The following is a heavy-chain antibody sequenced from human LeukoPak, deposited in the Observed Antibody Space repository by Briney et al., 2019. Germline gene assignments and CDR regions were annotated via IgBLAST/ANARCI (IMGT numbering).Heavy chain of an antibody. CDR1: DYSISSGYY. D-gene: IGHD6-19*01. CDR3: ARGASSGWYRGWFDP. Sequence: SETLSLTCTVSDYSISSGYYRGWIRQPQGKGLEWIASIYHSGSTYYNPSLKSRVTISVDTSKNQFSLRLSSVTAADTAVYYCARGASSGWYRGWFDPWGQGTLVTVSS. CDR2: IYHSGST. J-gene: IGHJ5*02. V-gene: IGHV4-38-2*02.